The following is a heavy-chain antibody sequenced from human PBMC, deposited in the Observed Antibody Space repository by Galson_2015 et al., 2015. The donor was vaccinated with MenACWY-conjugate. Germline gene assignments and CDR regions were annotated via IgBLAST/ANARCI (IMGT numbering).Heavy chain of an antibody. CDR3: VRGFLSRDKWNGLGLDV. Sequence: SLRLSCAASGFTFSNYDMHWVREARGKGLEWVSGISTGGDTYYSGSVKGRSTISRENAKNSLYLQMDSLRPGGTAIYYCVRGFLSRDKWNGLGLDVWGKGTTVIVSS. D-gene: IGHD1-20*01. CDR2: ISTGGDT. V-gene: IGHV3-13*01. CDR1: GFTFSNYD. J-gene: IGHJ6*04.